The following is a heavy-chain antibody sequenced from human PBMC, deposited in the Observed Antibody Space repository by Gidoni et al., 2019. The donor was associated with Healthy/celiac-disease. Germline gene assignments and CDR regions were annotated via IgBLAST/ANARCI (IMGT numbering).Heavy chain of an antibody. V-gene: IGHV3-23*01. J-gene: IGHJ4*02. D-gene: IGHD4-17*01. Sequence: EVQLLASGGGLVQPGGSLRLSCAASGFTFSSYAISWVRQAPGKGLEWVSAISGSGGSTYYADSVKGRFTISRDNSKNTLYLQMNSLRAEDTAVYYCAKAVIYGDYAPSTNWGQGTLVTVSS. CDR1: GFTFSSYA. CDR3: AKAVIYGDYAPSTN. CDR2: ISGSGGST.